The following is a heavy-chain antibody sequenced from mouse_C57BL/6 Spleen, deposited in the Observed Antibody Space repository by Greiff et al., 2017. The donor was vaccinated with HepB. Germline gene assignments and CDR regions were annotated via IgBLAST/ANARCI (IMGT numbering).Heavy chain of an antibody. J-gene: IGHJ2*01. V-gene: IGHV5-4*01. CDR3: ARDRNPGFDY. Sequence: EVQLVESGGGLVKPGGSLKLSCAASGFTFSSYAMSWVRQTPEKRLEWVATISDGGSYTYYPDNVKGRFTISRDNAKNNLYLQMSHLKSEDTAMYYCARDRNPGFDYWGQGTTLTVSS. CDR1: GFTFSSYA. CDR2: ISDGGSYT.